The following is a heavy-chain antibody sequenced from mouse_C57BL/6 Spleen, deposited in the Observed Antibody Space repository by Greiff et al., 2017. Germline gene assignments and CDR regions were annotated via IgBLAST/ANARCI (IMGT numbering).Heavy chain of an antibody. CDR1: GYTFTSYW. CDR2: IDPNSGGT. V-gene: IGHV1-72*01. D-gene: IGHD2-4*01. Sequence: HVQLQPPGAELVKPGASVKLSCKASGYTFTSYWMHWVKQRPGRGLEWIGRIDPNSGGTKYNEKFKGKATLTGDKASSTAYLQLSSLTSEASAVYSCARGDYDGGDYFDYWGQGTTLTVSS. J-gene: IGHJ2*01. CDR3: ARGDYDGGDYFDY.